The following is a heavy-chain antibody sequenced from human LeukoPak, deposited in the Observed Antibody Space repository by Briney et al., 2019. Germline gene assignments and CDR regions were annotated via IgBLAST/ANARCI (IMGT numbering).Heavy chain of an antibody. CDR3: ARELFGSGSCPDY. V-gene: IGHV3-33*01. CDR1: GFTFSSYA. Sequence: GRSLRLSCAAPGFTFSSYAIHWICQAPGKGLEWVALVWHGGSNKYYADSVKGRFTISRDNSKNTVYLQMNSLRAEDTAVYYCARELFGSGSCPDYWGQGTLVTVSS. D-gene: IGHD3-10*01. J-gene: IGHJ4*02. CDR2: VWHGGSNK.